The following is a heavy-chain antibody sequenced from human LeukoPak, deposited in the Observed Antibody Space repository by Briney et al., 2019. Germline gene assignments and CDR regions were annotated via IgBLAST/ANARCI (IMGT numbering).Heavy chain of an antibody. V-gene: IGHV4-31*03. CDR2: IYYSGST. J-gene: IGHJ5*02. Sequence: SSQTLSLTCTVSGGSISSGGYYWSWIRQHPGKGLEWIGYIYYSGSTYYNPSLKSRVTISVDTSKNQFSLKLSSVAAADTAVYYCARKNGDYGVIWFDPWGQGTLVTVSS. CDR1: GGSISSGGYY. D-gene: IGHD4-17*01. CDR3: ARKNGDYGVIWFDP.